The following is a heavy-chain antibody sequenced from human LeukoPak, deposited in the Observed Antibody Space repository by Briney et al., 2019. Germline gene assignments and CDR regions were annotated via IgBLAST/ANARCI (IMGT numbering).Heavy chain of an antibody. CDR3: VKVHGYSYGYFDY. Sequence: GGSLRLSCKTSGFTFSDYGMHWVRQAPGKGLEWVAVISNDALNQYYADSVKGRFTISRDNAKNSLYLQMHSLRTEDTALYYCVKVHGYSYGYFDYWGQGILVTVSS. CDR1: GFTFSDYG. J-gene: IGHJ4*02. CDR2: ISNDALNQ. V-gene: IGHV3-30*18. D-gene: IGHD5-18*01.